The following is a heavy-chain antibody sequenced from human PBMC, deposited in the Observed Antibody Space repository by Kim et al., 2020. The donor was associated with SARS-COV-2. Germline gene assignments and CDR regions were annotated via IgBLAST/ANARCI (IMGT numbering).Heavy chain of an antibody. CDR3: AQSSSSTTWGFDY. J-gene: IGHJ4*02. V-gene: IGHV2-5*01. Sequence: YSPYLKSRITITRDTSKNQVVLTMTNMDPVDTATYYCAQSSSSTTWGFDYWGQGTLVTVSS. D-gene: IGHD2-2*01.